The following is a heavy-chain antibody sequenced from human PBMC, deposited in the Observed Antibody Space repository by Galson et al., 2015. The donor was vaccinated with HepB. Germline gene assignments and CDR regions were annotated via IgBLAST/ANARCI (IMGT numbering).Heavy chain of an antibody. CDR3: ARGRTYYNSNGYFP. V-gene: IGHV4-59*08. Sequence: ETLSLTCSVSNGSLHGYFWSWVRQSQGKGLEWIGNIYYSGPTKYDPSLESRVTITVDTSKNQVFLKLKSVTAADTATYFCARGRTYYNSNGYFPWGQGIQVTVSS. CDR2: IYYSGPT. D-gene: IGHD5-24*01. J-gene: IGHJ5*02. CDR1: NGSLHGYF.